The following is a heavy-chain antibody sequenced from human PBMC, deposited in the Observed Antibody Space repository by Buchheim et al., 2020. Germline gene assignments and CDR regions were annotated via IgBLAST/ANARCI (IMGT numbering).Heavy chain of an antibody. Sequence: EVQLVESGGGLVQPGGSLRLSCAASGFIFSRYEMNWVRQAPGKGLEWVSYISNSGSTIYYADSVKGRFTISRDNAKNSLFLQMNSLRAEDTAVYYCARDNTNGYYPLTFDYWGRGTL. CDR1: GFIFSRYE. J-gene: IGHJ4*02. V-gene: IGHV3-48*03. CDR2: ISNSGSTI. CDR3: ARDNTNGYYPLTFDY. D-gene: IGHD3-22*01.